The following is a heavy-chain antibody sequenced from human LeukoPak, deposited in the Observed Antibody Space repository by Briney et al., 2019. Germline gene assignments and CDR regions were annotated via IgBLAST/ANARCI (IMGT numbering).Heavy chain of an antibody. CDR1: GFKFSSYS. V-gene: IGHV3-21*04. CDR2: ISTSSSYI. J-gene: IGHJ3*01. D-gene: IGHD6-13*01. Sequence: GGSLRLSCAASGFKFSSYSMNWVRQAPGKGLEWVSCISTSSSYIYYADSVKGRFTIPRDNAKNSLYLQMNSLETVDTAVYYCARGGRSWNDPFDVWGQGTMVTVAS. CDR3: ARGGRSWNDPFDV.